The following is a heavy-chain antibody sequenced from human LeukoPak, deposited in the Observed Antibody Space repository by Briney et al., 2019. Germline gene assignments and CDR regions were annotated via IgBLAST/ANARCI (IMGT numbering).Heavy chain of an antibody. Sequence: GGSLRLSCAVSGFTFSTYAMSWVRQAPGKGLEWVSAISGRGGSTYYADSVKGRFTISGDNSKNTLYLQMNSLRAEDTAIYYCANLQYYDSISGAFDIWGQGTMVTVSS. V-gene: IGHV3-23*01. CDR2: ISGRGGST. D-gene: IGHD3-22*01. CDR1: GFTFSTYA. J-gene: IGHJ3*02. CDR3: ANLQYYDSISGAFDI.